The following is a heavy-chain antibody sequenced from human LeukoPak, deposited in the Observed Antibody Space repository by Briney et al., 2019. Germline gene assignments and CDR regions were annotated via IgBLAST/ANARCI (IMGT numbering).Heavy chain of an antibody. J-gene: IGHJ4*02. Sequence: GGSLRLSCAASGFTFSSYGMHWVRQAPGKGLEWVAVIWYDGSNKYYADSVKGRFIISRDNSKNTLYLQMNSLRAEDTAVYYCAGGSGYSYGYLVYWGQGTLVTVSS. V-gene: IGHV3-33*01. CDR2: IWYDGSNK. CDR3: AGGSGYSYGYLVY. D-gene: IGHD5-18*01. CDR1: GFTFSSYG.